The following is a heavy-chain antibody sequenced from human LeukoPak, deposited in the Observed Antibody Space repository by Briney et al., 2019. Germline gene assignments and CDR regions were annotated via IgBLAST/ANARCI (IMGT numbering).Heavy chain of an antibody. J-gene: IGHJ4*02. CDR2: ISYDGSNK. D-gene: IGHD1-26*01. CDR3: AALSGVGVKIGFDH. Sequence: GGSLRLSCAASGFTFSSYGMHWVRQAPSKGLEWVAVISYDGSNKYYADSVKGRFAISRDNSKNTLYLQINSLRAEDTAVYYCAALSGVGVKIGFDHWGQGALVVVSS. CDR1: GFTFSSYG. V-gene: IGHV3-33*01.